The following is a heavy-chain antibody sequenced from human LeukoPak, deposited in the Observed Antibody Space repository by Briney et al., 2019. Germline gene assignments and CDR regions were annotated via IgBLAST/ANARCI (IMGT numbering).Heavy chain of an antibody. V-gene: IGHV3-23*01. Sequence: GGSLRLSCAAYGFTFSSYAMSWVRQAPGKGLEWVSTISGSGGSTYYADSVKGRFTISRDNSKNTLYLQMNSLRAEDTAVYYCVRETTDTAMLFDYWGQGTLVTVSS. CDR1: GFTFSSYA. CDR2: ISGSGGST. CDR3: VRETTDTAMLFDY. J-gene: IGHJ4*02. D-gene: IGHD5-18*01.